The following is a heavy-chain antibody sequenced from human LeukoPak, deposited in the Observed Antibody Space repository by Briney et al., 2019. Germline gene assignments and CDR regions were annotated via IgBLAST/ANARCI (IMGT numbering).Heavy chain of an antibody. V-gene: IGHV1-46*01. CDR3: ARQPPGYYYGMDV. D-gene: IGHD1-14*01. CDR1: GYAFTSYY. CDR2: INPSGGST. Sequence: ASVKVSCKASGYAFTSYYMHWVRQAPGQGLEWMGIINPSGGSTSYAQKFQGRVTMTRDTSTSTVYMELSSLRSEDTAVYYCARQPPGYYYGMDVWGQGTTVTVSS. J-gene: IGHJ6*02.